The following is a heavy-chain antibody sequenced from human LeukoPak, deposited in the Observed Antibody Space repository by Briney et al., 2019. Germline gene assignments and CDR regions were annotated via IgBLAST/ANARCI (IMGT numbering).Heavy chain of an antibody. CDR3: AKGAFRDQVQGYYYMDV. J-gene: IGHJ6*03. Sequence: GGSLRLSCAASGFTFGLYWMSWVRQAPGKGLEWVANIKQDGSEKYYVDSVKGRFIISRDNAKNSLYLQMNSLRAEDTAVYYCAKGAFRDQVQGYYYMDVWGKGTTVTVSS. CDR2: IKQDGSEK. D-gene: IGHD3-10*01. V-gene: IGHV3-7*01. CDR1: GFTFGLYW.